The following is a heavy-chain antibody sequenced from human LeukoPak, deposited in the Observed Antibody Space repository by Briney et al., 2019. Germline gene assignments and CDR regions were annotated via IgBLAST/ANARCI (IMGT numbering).Heavy chain of an antibody. CDR3: ARTYCSGGSCPLSY. CDR1: GFTFSNYG. CDR2: IWYDGSNK. Sequence: TGGSLRLSCAASGFTFSNYGMHWVRQAPGKGLEWVAAIWYDGSNKYYGDSVKGRFTISRDNAKNSLYLQMSSLRAEGTAVYYRARTYCSGGSCPLSYWGQGTLVTVSS. V-gene: IGHV3-33*03. D-gene: IGHD2-15*01. J-gene: IGHJ4*02.